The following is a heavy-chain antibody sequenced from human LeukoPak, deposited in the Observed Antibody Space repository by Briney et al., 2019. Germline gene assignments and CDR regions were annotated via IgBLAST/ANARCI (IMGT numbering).Heavy chain of an antibody. D-gene: IGHD6-19*01. CDR1: GFTFSSYG. V-gene: IGHV3-30*02. CDR2: IWYDGSNK. J-gene: IGHJ4*02. CDR3: ARGLRIAVAGNIDY. Sequence: GGSLRLSCAASGFTFSSYGMHWVRQAPGKGLEWVAFIWYDGSNKYYADSVKGRFTISRDNSKNTLYLQMNSLRAEDTAVYYCARGLRIAVAGNIDYWGQGTLVTVSS.